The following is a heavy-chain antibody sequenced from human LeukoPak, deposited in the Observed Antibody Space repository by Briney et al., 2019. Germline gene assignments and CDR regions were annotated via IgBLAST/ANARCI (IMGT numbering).Heavy chain of an antibody. CDR2: INPSGGST. Sequence: ASVKVSCKASGYTFTSYYMHWVRQAPGQGLEWMGIINPSGGSTSYAQKFQGRVTMTRDTSTSTVYMELSSLRSEDTAVYYCAWILSAYGDSDYWGQGTLVTVSS. V-gene: IGHV1-46*01. CDR3: AWILSAYGDSDY. J-gene: IGHJ4*02. D-gene: IGHD4-17*01. CDR1: GYTFTSYY.